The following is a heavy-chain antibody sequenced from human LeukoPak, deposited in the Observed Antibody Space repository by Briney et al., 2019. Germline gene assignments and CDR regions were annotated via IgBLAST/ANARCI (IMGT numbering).Heavy chain of an antibody. D-gene: IGHD5-24*01. CDR3: AKDRWLQGYFDY. J-gene: IGHJ4*02. Sequence: GGSLRLSCTTSGFIFSNYGMHWVRQAPGKGLEWVSFIRHDRSNKYYADSVKGRCTISRDNSKKTVYLQMNSLRAEDTAVYYCAKDRWLQGYFDYWGQGTLVTVSS. V-gene: IGHV3-30*02. CDR1: GFIFSNYG. CDR2: IRHDRSNK.